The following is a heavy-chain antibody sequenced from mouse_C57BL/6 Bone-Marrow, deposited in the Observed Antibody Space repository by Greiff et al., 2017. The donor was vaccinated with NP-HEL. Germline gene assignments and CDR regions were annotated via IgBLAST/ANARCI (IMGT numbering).Heavy chain of an antibody. CDR1: GYTFTSYG. V-gene: IGHV1-81*01. Sequence: VQLQQSGAELARPGASVKLSCKASGYTFTSYGISWVKQRTGQGLEWIGEIYPRSGNTYYNEKFKGKATLTADKSSSTAYMELRSLTSEDSAVYFCASYRGYFDVWGTGTTVTVSS. D-gene: IGHD2-12*01. J-gene: IGHJ1*03. CDR2: IYPRSGNT. CDR3: ASYRGYFDV.